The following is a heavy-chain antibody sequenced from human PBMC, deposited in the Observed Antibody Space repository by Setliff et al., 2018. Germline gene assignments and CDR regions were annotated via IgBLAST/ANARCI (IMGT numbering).Heavy chain of an antibody. V-gene: IGHV1-18*01. D-gene: IGHD2-2*01. CDR1: GYTFSSYG. CDR3: ARDPSLYCSSTSCSPHWFDP. J-gene: IGHJ5*02. CDR2: ISAYNGNT. Sequence: ASVKVSCKASGYTFSSYGISWVRQAPGQGLEWMGWISAYNGNTNYAQKLQGRVTMTTDTSTSTAYMELRSLRSDDTAVYYCARDPSLYCSSTSCSPHWFDPWGQGTLVTVSS.